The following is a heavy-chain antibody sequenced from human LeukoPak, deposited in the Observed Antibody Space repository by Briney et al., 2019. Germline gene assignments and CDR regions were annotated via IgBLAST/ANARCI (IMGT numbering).Heavy chain of an antibody. J-gene: IGHJ5*02. CDR2: FDPEDGET. Sequence: ASVKVSCKVSGYTLTELSMHRVRQAPGKGLEWMGGFDPEDGETIYAQKFQGRVTMTEDTSTDTAYMELSSLRSEDTAVYYCATVSGSYYRGFKNWFDPWGQGTLVTVSS. V-gene: IGHV1-24*01. CDR1: GYTLTELS. D-gene: IGHD3-10*01. CDR3: ATVSGSYYRGFKNWFDP.